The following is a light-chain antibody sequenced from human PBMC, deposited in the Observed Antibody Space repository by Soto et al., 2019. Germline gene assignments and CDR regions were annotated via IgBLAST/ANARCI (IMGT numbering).Light chain of an antibody. CDR2: EDK. J-gene: IGLJ2*01. CDR1: SGNIASNF. Sequence: NFMLTQPHSLSVSPGKTVTISCTRSSGNIASNFVPWFQQRPGSSPTTVIYEDKQRPSEVPDRFSGSIDSSSNSASLTISGLETDDEADSYCQSYDGTIQVFGWGTKLTVL. V-gene: IGLV6-57*01. CDR3: QSYDGTIQV.